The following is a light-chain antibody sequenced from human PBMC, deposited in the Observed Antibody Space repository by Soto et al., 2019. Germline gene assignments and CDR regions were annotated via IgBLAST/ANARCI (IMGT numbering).Light chain of an antibody. Sequence: EIVLTQSPGTLSLSPGERATLSCRASQTVTRSYLAWYQHKPGQAPRLLIPGISRRAPGIPDRFSGDGSGTDFTLTISRLEPEDYAVYYCHQYDGSPITFGQGTRLEIK. V-gene: IGKV3-20*01. CDR2: GIS. CDR3: HQYDGSPIT. CDR1: QTVTRSY. J-gene: IGKJ5*01.